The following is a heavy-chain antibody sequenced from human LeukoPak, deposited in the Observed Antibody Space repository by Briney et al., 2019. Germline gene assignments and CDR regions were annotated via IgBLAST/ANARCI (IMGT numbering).Heavy chain of an antibody. D-gene: IGHD6-13*01. Sequence: GASVKVSCKASGYTFTGYYMHWVRQAPGQGLEWMGWINPNSGGTNYAQKFQGRVTMTRDTSISTAYMELSRLRSDDTAVYYCARRRIAAAGGAAARQMNWFDPWGQGTLVTVSS. V-gene: IGHV1-2*02. CDR3: ARRRIAAAGGAAARQMNWFDP. CDR2: INPNSGGT. J-gene: IGHJ5*02. CDR1: GYTFTGYY.